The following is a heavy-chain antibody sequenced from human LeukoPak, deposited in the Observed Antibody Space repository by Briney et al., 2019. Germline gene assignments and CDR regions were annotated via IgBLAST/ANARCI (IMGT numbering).Heavy chain of an antibody. J-gene: IGHJ4*02. V-gene: IGHV3-21*01. CDR1: GFTFSSYA. CDR2: ISSSSSYI. Sequence: GGSLRLSCAASGFTFSSYAMSWVRQAPEKGLEWVSSISSSSSYIYYADSVKGRFTISRDNAKNSLYLQMNSLRAEDTAVYYCARDPAHHYYDSSGYPLTNWGQGTLVTVSS. CDR3: ARDPAHHYYDSSGYPLTN. D-gene: IGHD3-22*01.